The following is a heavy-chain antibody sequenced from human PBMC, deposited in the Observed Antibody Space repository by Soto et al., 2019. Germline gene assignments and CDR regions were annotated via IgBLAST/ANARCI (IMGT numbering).Heavy chain of an antibody. Sequence: GGSLRLSCAASGFTFGDYPMSWVRQAPGKGLEWLGFIRSKAYGGTAESAASVEGRFTISRDDSKSIAYLQMNSLKTEDTAVYYCTRLRGYSYGYSDYWGQGTL. CDR3: TRLRGYSYGYSDY. CDR1: GFTFGDYP. V-gene: IGHV3-49*04. J-gene: IGHJ4*02. CDR2: IRSKAYGGTA. D-gene: IGHD5-18*01.